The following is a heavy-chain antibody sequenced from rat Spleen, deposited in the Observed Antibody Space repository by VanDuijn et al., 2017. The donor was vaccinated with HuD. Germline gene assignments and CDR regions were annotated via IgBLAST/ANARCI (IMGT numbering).Heavy chain of an antibody. CDR2: INSAGNT. Sequence: EVQLQESGPGLVKPSQSLSLTCSVTDHSITNGYRWNWIRKFPGNKLEWMGYINSAGNTLYNPSLKSRISITRDTSKNQFFLQVNSVTTEDTATYYCARNGGYSLNWFAYWGLGTLVTVSS. CDR3: ARNGGYSLNWFAY. D-gene: IGHD1-11*01. J-gene: IGHJ3*01. V-gene: IGHV3-3*01. CDR1: DHSITNGYR.